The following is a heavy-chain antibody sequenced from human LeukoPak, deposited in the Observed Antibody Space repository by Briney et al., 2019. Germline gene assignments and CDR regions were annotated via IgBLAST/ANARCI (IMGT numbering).Heavy chain of an antibody. CDR3: AKWRSVLTPPDV. V-gene: IGHV3-23*01. CDR2: ISGSGGNT. D-gene: IGHD2-8*01. Sequence: PGGSLRLSCTASGFTFGDYAMSWVRQAPGKGLEWVSGISGSGGNTYYADSVKGRFTISRDNSKNTLYLQMNSLRAEDMAVYYCAKWRSVLTPPDVWGKGTTVTISS. CDR1: GFTFGDYA. J-gene: IGHJ6*04.